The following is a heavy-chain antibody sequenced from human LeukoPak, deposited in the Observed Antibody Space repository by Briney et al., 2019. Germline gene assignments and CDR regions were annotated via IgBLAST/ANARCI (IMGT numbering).Heavy chain of an antibody. Sequence: GESLKISCKGSGYSFTSYWIGWVRQMPGKGLEWMGIIYPGDSDTRYSPSFQGQVTISADKSISTAYLQWSSLKASDTAMYYCARLSVTTFYYYYGMDVWGQGTTVTVSS. CDR1: GYSFTSYW. V-gene: IGHV5-51*01. D-gene: IGHD4-17*01. CDR3: ARLSVTTFYYYYGMDV. J-gene: IGHJ6*02. CDR2: IYPGDSDT.